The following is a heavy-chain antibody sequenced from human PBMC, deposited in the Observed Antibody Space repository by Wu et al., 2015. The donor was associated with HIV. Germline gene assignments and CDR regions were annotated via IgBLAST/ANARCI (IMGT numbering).Heavy chain of an antibody. CDR3: ARGGSSYYDSSGYPRD. CDR2: INPNSGGT. CDR1: GYNYTKYG. J-gene: IGHJ4*02. D-gene: IGHD3-22*01. Sequence: QVQLVQSEADVQKPGASVNISCKASGYNYTKYGVTWVRQAPGQGLEWMGWINPNSGGTNHAQKFQGRVTITGDTSISTAYMELSRLRSDDTAVYYCARGGSSYYDSSGYPRDWGQGTLVTVSS. V-gene: IGHV1-2*02.